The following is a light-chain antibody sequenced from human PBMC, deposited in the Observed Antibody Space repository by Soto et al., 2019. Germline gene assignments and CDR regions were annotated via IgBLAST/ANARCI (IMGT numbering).Light chain of an antibody. V-gene: IGLV4-69*01. CDR3: QTWGTGTLV. CDR1: SGHSRYA. J-gene: IGLJ2*01. Sequence: QLVLTQSPSASASLGASVKLICTLSSGHSRYAIAWHQQQPEKGPRYLMKLNSDGSHSKGDGIPDRFSGSSSGAERYLTISSLQSEDEADYYCQTWGTGTLVFGGGTKLTVL. CDR2: LNSDGSH.